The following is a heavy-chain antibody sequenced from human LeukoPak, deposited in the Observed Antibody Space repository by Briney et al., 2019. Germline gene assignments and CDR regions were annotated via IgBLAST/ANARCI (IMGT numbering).Heavy chain of an antibody. D-gene: IGHD5-24*01. V-gene: IGHV3-11*01. CDR3: ARDRAREYYFDY. Sequence: PGGSLRLSCAASGFTVSDYYMIWIRQAPGKGLEWVSYISSSGSTIYYADSVKGRFTISRDNAKNSLYLQMNSLRAEDTAVYYCARDRAREYYFDYWGQGTLVTVSS. CDR2: ISSSGSTI. CDR1: GFTVSDYY. J-gene: IGHJ4*02.